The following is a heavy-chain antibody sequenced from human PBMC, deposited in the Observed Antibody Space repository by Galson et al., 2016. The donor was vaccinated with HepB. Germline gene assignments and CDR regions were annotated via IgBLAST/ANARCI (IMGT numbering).Heavy chain of an antibody. CDR3: ARTEMINGAFDI. Sequence: SVKVSCKASGDTFSNYYIHWVRQAPGQGLEWMGIINPSGATTLYAQKFQGRVTMTRDTSTSTVYMELSSLRSEDTAVYYCARTEMINGAFDIWGQGTMITVSS. CDR1: GDTFSNYY. J-gene: IGHJ3*02. V-gene: IGHV1-46*01. CDR2: INPSGATT. D-gene: IGHD3-16*01.